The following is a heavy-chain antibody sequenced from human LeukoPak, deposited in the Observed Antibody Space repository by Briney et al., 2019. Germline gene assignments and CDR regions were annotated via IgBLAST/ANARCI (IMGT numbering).Heavy chain of an antibody. Sequence: GGSLRLSCAASGFTFSGYGMTWVRQAPGKGLEWVSSITGSGDYTYYIDSVKGRFTISRDNSKNILYLQMNSLRGEDTALYYCAKDGLYYDA. CDR2: ITGSGDYT. V-gene: IGHV3-23*01. CDR3: AKDGLYYDA. J-gene: IGHJ3*01. D-gene: IGHD3-10*01. CDR1: GFTFSGYG.